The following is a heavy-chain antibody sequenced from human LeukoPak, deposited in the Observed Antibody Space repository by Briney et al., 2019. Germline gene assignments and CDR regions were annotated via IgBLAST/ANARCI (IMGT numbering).Heavy chain of an antibody. Sequence: GGSLRLSCAASGFTFSSYSMNWVRQAPGKGLEWVSHIDGGSSTIYYADSVKGRFTISRDNAKNSLYLQMNSLRDEDTAVYYCARVAGGAFDIWGQGTMVTVSS. CDR1: GFTFSSYS. V-gene: IGHV3-48*02. J-gene: IGHJ3*02. CDR2: IDGGSSTI. D-gene: IGHD1-26*01. CDR3: ARVAGGAFDI.